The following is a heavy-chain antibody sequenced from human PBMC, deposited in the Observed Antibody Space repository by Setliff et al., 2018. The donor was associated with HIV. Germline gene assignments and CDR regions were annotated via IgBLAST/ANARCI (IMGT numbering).Heavy chain of an antibody. V-gene: IGHV1-2*02. CDR3: ALANIVSTARWNH. D-gene: IGHD3-16*02. Sequence: ASVKVSCKTSGYIFSGYYLHWLRRAPGQGLEWMGWINYNNGDTQYADEFQGRVTMTRDTSTSTVYVDLNRLTSDDTAVYYRALANIVSTARWNHWGRGTLITVSS. CDR2: INYNNGDT. CDR1: GYIFSGYY. J-gene: IGHJ5*02.